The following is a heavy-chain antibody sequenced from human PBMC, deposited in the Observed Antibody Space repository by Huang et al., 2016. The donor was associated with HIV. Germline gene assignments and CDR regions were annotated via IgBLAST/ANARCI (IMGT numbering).Heavy chain of an antibody. J-gene: IGHJ4*02. CDR1: GGSFSGYY. D-gene: IGHD6-19*01. CDR2: INHIGKT. CDR3: AREKAADSAWYGVYYFDY. Sequence: QVQLRQWGAGLVKPSETLSLTCAVYGGSFSGYYWTWIRQSPGKGSEWIGEINHIGKTNYQPSLKSRVTISKDTAKNQFSLQLTSVSAADTGVYFCAREKAADSAWYGVYYFDYWGEGALVTVTS. V-gene: IGHV4-34*01.